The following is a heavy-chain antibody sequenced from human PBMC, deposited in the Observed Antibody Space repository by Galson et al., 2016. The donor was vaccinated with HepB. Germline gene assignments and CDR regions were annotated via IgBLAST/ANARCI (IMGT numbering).Heavy chain of an antibody. D-gene: IGHD2-2*01. Sequence: SVKVSCKASGYPFTRHYMHWVRQAPGQGLEWMGIIHPSGESTTYARKFQGRVTMTRDTPTSTVHMELSGLGPEDTAVYYCARDLWDVDIVIAPAAANYISDGMDVWGQGTTVIVSS. CDR2: IHPSGEST. J-gene: IGHJ6*02. CDR3: ARDLWDVDIVIAPAAANYISDGMDV. CDR1: GYPFTRHY. V-gene: IGHV1-46*01.